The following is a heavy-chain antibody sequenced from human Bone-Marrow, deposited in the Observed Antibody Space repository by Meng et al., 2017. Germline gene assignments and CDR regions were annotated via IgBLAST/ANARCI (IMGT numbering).Heavy chain of an antibody. CDR1: GYTLTELS. V-gene: IGHV1-24*01. Sequence: ASVKVSCKVSGYTLTELSMHWVRQAPGKGLEWMGGFDPEDGETIHAQKFQGRVTMTEDTSTDTAYMELSSLRSEDTAVYYCATVRLAYCCGDCYSRFDYWGQGTLVTVSS. J-gene: IGHJ4*02. CDR3: ATVRLAYCCGDCYSRFDY. CDR2: FDPEDGET. D-gene: IGHD2-21*02.